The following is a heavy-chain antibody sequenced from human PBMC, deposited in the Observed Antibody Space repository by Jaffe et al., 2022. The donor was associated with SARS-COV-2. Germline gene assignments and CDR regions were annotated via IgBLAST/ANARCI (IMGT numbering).Heavy chain of an antibody. CDR1: GGSISSSSYY. J-gene: IGHJ5*02. CDR2: IYYSGST. Sequence: QLQLQESGPGLVKPSETLSLTCTVSGGSISSSSYYWGWIRQPPGKGLEWIGSIYYSGSTYYNPSLKSRVTISVDTSKNQFSLKLSSVTAADTAVYYCAREPRSWYGHDWFDPWGQGTLVTVSS. CDR3: AREPRSWYGHDWFDP. V-gene: IGHV4-39*02. D-gene: IGHD6-13*01.